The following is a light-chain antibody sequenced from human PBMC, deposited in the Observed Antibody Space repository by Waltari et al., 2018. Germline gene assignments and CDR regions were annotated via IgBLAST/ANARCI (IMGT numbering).Light chain of an antibody. CDR2: SAS. Sequence: DIQMTQSPSSLSASVGDRVTITCRASQSISSYLNWYQQKPGKAPKRLIYSASSLQSGVPSRFSGSGSGTDVTLTISSLQPEDFATYYCQQSYSTPWTFGQGTKVEIK. V-gene: IGKV1-39*01. CDR3: QQSYSTPWT. J-gene: IGKJ1*01. CDR1: QSISSY.